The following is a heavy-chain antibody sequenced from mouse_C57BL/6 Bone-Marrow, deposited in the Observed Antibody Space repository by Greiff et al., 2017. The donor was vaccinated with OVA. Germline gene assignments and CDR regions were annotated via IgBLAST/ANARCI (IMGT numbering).Heavy chain of an antibody. Sequence: EVQRVESGGGLVQSGRSLRLSCATSGFTFSDFYMEWVRQAPGKGLEWIAASRNKANDYTTEYSASVKGRFIVSRDTSQSILYLQMNDLRAEDTAIYDCARDNWDWCFDVWGTGTAVTVSS. J-gene: IGHJ1*03. CDR1: GFTFSDFY. CDR2: SRNKANDYTT. D-gene: IGHD4-1*01. V-gene: IGHV7-1*01. CDR3: ARDNWDWCFDV.